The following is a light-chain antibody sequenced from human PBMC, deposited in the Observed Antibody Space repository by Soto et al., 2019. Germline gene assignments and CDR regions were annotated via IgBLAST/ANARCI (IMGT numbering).Light chain of an antibody. CDR2: DAS. V-gene: IGKV1-5*01. CDR3: QQYNSYSLT. CDR1: QSISSW. Sequence: DIQMTQSPSTLSASVGDRVTITCRASQSISSWLAWYQQKPGKAPKLLIYDASSLESGVPSRFSGSGSGTEFTLTISSLQPDDFATYYCQQYNSYSLTFDQGTKLEIK. J-gene: IGKJ2*01.